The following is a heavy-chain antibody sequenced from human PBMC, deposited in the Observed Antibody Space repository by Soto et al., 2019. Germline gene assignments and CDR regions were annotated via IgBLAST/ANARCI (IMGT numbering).Heavy chain of an antibody. CDR3: AGDRSSAGYYYGMDV. CDR2: ISSSSSYI. CDR1: GFTFSSYS. J-gene: IGHJ6*02. Sequence: EVQLVESGGGLVKPGGSLRLSCAASGFTFSSYSMNWVRQAPGKGLEWVSSISSSSSYIYYADSVKGRFTISRDNAKNSLYLQMNSLRAEDTAVYYGAGDRSSAGYYYGMDVWGQGTTVTVPS. D-gene: IGHD6-25*01. V-gene: IGHV3-21*01.